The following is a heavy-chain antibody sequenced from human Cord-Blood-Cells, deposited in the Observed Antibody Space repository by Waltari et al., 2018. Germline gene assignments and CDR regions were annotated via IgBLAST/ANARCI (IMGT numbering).Heavy chain of an antibody. D-gene: IGHD5-18*01. V-gene: IGHV4-34*01. J-gene: IGHJ3*02. Sequence: QVQLQQWGAGLLKPSETLSLTCAVYGGSFSGYYWSWIRQPPGKGLEWIGEINHSGRTNYNPSLKRRVTISVDTSKNQFSLKLSSVTAADTAVYYCARLSTAMVTMNAFDIWGQGTMVTVSS. CDR1: GGSFSGYY. CDR3: ARLSTAMVTMNAFDI. CDR2: INHSGRT.